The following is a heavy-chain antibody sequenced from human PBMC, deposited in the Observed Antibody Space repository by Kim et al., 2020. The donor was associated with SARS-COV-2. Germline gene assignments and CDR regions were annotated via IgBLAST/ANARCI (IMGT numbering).Heavy chain of an antibody. CDR1: GDTFSSYA. D-gene: IGHD3-10*01. CDR2: IIPILGIA. Sequence: SVKVSCKASGDTFSSYAIRWVRQAPGQGLEWMGRIIPILGIANYAQKFQGRVTITADKSTNTAYMELSSLRSEDTAVYYCARAIDYYGSESYVGVNWLDPWGQRTLVTVSS. V-gene: IGHV1-69*04. CDR3: ARAIDYYGSESYVGVNWLDP. J-gene: IGHJ5*02.